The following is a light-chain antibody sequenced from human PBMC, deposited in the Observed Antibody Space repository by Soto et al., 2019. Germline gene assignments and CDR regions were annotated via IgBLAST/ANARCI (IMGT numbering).Light chain of an antibody. V-gene: IGKV4-1*01. Sequence: DIVMTQSPDSLAVSLGERATINCKSSQSVLYSSNNKNYLVWYQQKPGQPPKLLIYWASTRESGVPDRFSGSGSGTDFTLTISSLQSEDFAAYYCQQYDNWPLTFGGGTKV. CDR2: WAS. CDR1: QSVLYSSNNKNY. J-gene: IGKJ4*01. CDR3: QQYDNWPLT.